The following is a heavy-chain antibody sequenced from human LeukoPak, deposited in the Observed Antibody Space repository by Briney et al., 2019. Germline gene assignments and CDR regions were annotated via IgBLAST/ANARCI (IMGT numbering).Heavy chain of an antibody. CDR2: IYSGGST. CDR1: GFTVSSNY. Sequence: VGSLRLSCAASGFTVSSNYMSWVRQAPGKGLEWVSVIYSGGSTYYADSVKGRFTISRDKSKNTLYLQMKSLRAEDTAVYYCAKDLVSSGYLYYFDYWGQGTLVTVSS. J-gene: IGHJ4*02. D-gene: IGHD3-22*01. V-gene: IGHV3-53*05. CDR3: AKDLVSSGYLYYFDY.